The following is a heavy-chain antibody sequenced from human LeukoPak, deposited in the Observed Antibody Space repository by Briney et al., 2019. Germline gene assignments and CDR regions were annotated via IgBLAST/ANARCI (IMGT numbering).Heavy chain of an antibody. J-gene: IGHJ4*02. CDR3: ARRSNPPGRIDH. D-gene: IGHD1-14*01. CDR2: IRYDGSNK. Sequence: PGGSLRLSCAASGFTFSSYGMHWVRQAPGKGLEWVAFIRYDGSNKYYADSVKGRFTISRDNSKNTMYLQMNSLKGEDTAVYYCARRSNPPGRIDHWGQGTLVTVSS. V-gene: IGHV3-30*02. CDR1: GFTFSSYG.